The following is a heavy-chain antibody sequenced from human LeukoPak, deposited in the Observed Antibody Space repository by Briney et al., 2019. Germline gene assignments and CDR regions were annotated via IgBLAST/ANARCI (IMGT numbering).Heavy chain of an antibody. CDR3: ARDHPYYYDTSGYWHDY. D-gene: IGHD3-22*01. CDR2: IKQDGSDK. V-gene: IGHV3-7*01. Sequence: GGSLRPSCAASGFTFSTYWMTWVRQAPGKGLEWVANIKQDGSDKYYVDSVEGRFTISRDNAKNSLYLQMNSLRAEDTAVYFCARDHPYYYDTSGYWHDYWGQGTLVTVSS. CDR1: GFTFSTYW. J-gene: IGHJ4*02.